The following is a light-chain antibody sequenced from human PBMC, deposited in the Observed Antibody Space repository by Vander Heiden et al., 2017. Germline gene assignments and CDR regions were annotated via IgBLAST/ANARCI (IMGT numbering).Light chain of an antibody. Sequence: IQMTQSPSSLSASVGDRVTITCRASQSISSYLNWYQQKPGKAPTLLIYAASSLQSGVPSRFSGSGSGTDFTLTISRLQPEDFATYYCQQSYTSTFGHGTKVDIK. V-gene: IGKV1-39*01. CDR1: QSISSY. J-gene: IGKJ3*01. CDR2: AAS. CDR3: QQSYTST.